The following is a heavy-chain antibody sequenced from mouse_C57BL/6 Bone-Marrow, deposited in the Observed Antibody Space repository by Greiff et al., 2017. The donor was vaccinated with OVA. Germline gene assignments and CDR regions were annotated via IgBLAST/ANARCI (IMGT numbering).Heavy chain of an antibody. CDR3: ARWRGYSNRWFAY. V-gene: IGHV1-66*01. Sequence: QVQLQQSGPELVKPGASVKISCKASGYSFTSYYIHWVKQRPGQGLEWIGWIYPGSGNTKYNEKFKGKATLTADTSSSTAYMQLSSLTSEDSAVYYCARWRGYSNRWFAYWGQGTLVTVAA. CDR1: GYSFTSYY. CDR2: IYPGSGNT. J-gene: IGHJ3*01. D-gene: IGHD2-5*01.